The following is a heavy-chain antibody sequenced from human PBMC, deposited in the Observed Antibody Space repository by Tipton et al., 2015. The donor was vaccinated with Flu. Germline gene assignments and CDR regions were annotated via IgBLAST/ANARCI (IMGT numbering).Heavy chain of an antibody. CDR2: IYYSGST. V-gene: IGHV4-59*01. Sequence: TLSLTCTVSDGSISGYYWSWIRQPPGKGLEWIGYIYYSGSTSYNPSLKSRVTMSVDKSKNQFSLKLTFVDAADTAVYYCARHTGDSVRGVIDYWGQGTLVTVSS. D-gene: IGHD3-10*02. CDR3: ARHTGDSVRGVIDY. J-gene: IGHJ4*02. CDR1: DGSISGYY.